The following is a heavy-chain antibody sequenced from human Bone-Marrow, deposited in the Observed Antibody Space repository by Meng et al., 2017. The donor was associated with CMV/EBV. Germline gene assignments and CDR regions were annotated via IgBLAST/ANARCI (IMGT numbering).Heavy chain of an antibody. CDR1: GFTFSSYW. V-gene: IGHV3-74*01. Sequence: GGSLRLSCAASGFTFSSYWMHWVRQAPGKGLVWVSRINSDGSSTSYADSVKGRFTISRDNAKNTLYLQMNSLRAEDTAVYYCARDRSSLNYYDSSGYYPYYYGTDVWGQGTTVTVSS. CDR2: INSDGSST. CDR3: ARDRSSLNYYDSSGYYPYYYGTDV. J-gene: IGHJ6*02. D-gene: IGHD3-22*01.